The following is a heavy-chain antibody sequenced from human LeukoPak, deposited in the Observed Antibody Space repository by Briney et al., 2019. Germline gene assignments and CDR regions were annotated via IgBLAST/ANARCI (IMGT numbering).Heavy chain of an antibody. Sequence: GGSLRLSCAASGFTFSSYSMTWVRQTPGKGLEWVSGISDSGDSTYYADSVKGRFTISRDNSRNTLYLEMNSLRTEDTAVYYCTKWSGFGNDWGQGTLVTVSS. CDR3: TKWSGFGND. J-gene: IGHJ4*02. V-gene: IGHV3-23*01. CDR2: ISDSGDST. CDR1: GFTFSSYS. D-gene: IGHD3-10*01.